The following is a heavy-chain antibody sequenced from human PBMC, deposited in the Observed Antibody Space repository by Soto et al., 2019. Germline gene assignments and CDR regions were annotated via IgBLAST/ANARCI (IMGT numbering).Heavy chain of an antibody. CDR1: GGSVSSGTYY. CDR2: ISYSGST. Sequence: QVQLQESGPGLVKPSETLSLTCTVSGGSVSSGTYYWSWIRQPPGKGLEWIGYISYSGSTNYNPSLKSRVTIPVDTSKIQFSLKLTSVTAADTAVYYCARMTTETTGDYYYYYGMDVWGRGTTVTVSS. D-gene: IGHD4-17*01. V-gene: IGHV4-61*01. CDR3: ARMTTETTGDYYYYYGMDV. J-gene: IGHJ6*02.